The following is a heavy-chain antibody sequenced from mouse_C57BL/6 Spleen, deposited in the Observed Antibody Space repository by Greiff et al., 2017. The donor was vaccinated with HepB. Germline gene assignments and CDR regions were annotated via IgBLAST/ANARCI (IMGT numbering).Heavy chain of an antibody. CDR2: INPDSSTI. D-gene: IGHD1-1*01. Sequence: EVKLMESGGGLVQPGGSLKLSCAASGIDFSRYWMSWVRRAPGKGLEWIGEINPDSSTINYAPSLKDKFIISRDNAKNTLYLQMSKVRSEDTALYYCARGITTVVVHWYFDVWGTGTTVTVSS. CDR3: ARGITTVVVHWYFDV. CDR1: GIDFSRYW. V-gene: IGHV4-1*01. J-gene: IGHJ1*03.